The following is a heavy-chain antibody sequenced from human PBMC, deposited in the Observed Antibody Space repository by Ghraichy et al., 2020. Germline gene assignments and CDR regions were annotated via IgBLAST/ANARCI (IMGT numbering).Heavy chain of an antibody. J-gene: IGHJ4*02. CDR1: GFTFSSYS. D-gene: IGHD3-10*01. V-gene: IGHV4-30-4*08. Sequence: LRLSCAASGFTFSSYSMNWIRQPPGKGLEWIGYIYYSGSTYYNPSLKSRVTISVDTSKNQFSLKLSSVTAADTAVYYCARGYYYGSGSFDYWGQGTLVTVSS. CDR3: ARGYYYGSGSFDY. CDR2: IYYSGST.